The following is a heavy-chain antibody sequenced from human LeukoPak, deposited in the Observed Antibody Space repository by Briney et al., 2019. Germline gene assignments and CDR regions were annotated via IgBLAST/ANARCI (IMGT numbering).Heavy chain of an antibody. Sequence: PGGSLRLSCAASGFTFSGFAMSWVRRTPGKGLEWVSAIIGSGGSTYYADSVKGRFTISRDNSKNTLYLQLNSLRAEDTAVYYCAKDGGNSIYDYFDYWGQGTLVTVSS. J-gene: IGHJ4*02. D-gene: IGHD4-23*01. CDR3: AKDGGNSIYDYFDY. V-gene: IGHV3-23*01. CDR2: IIGSGGST. CDR1: GFTFSGFA.